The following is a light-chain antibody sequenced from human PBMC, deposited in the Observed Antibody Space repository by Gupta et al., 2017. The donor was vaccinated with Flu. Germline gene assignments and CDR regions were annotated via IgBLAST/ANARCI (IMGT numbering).Light chain of an antibody. Sequence: QSPLTQPASVSGSPGQSITVSCTGTSSDIGGYNYVPWHPHRSGDAPTLLLYEVTERPSGVADRFSGSKSDSTATLTISGLQAVDAATYHCSSYTFSATRWVFGGGTTVTVL. J-gene: IGLJ3*02. CDR2: EVT. CDR3: SSYTFSATRWV. V-gene: IGLV2-14*01. CDR1: SSDIGGYNY.